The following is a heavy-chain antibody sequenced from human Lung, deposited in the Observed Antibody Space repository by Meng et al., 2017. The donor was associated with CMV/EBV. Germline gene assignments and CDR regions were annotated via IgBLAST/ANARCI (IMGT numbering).Heavy chain of an antibody. CDR2: IPHRGSS. V-gene: IGHV4-4*02. Sequence: QGQLGESGPALVKPSETRSLTCAVSGDSITNHNRGAWVRQPPGKGLEWIGEIPHRGSSAYNPSLKSRVSMSIDRSKNQFSLKLTSVTAADMAVYHCLRRSGGSVWGQGTLVTVSS. D-gene: IGHD3-10*01. CDR3: LRRSGGSV. J-gene: IGHJ1*01. CDR1: GDSITNHNR.